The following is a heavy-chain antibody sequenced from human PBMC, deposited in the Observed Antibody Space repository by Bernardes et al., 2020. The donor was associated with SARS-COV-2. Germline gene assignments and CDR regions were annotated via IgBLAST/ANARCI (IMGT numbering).Heavy chain of an antibody. D-gene: IGHD2-8*01. CDR3: ARDLGYCTNGVCSP. J-gene: IGHJ5*02. V-gene: IGHV3-74*01. CDR1: GFTFSSSW. CDR2: INPDGSST. Sequence: GGSLRLSCAASGFTFSSSWMHWVRQIPGRGLVWVSRINPDGSSTSYADSVKGRFTISRDNAKNTLFLQMNTLGAEDTALYYCARDLGYCTNGVCSPWGQGTLVTVSS.